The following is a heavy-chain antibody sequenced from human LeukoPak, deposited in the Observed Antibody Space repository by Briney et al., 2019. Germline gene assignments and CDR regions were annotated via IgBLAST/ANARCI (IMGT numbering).Heavy chain of an antibody. CDR1: GFTFSRYG. CDR3: AKDIRAIAVAGGFDY. D-gene: IGHD6-19*01. V-gene: IGHV3-30*18. CDR2: ISYDGSNK. Sequence: PGGSLRLSCAASGFTFSRYGMHWVRQAPGKGLEWVTAISYDGSNKYYADSVKGRFTISRDNAKDSLYLQMNSLRAEDTALYYCAKDIRAIAVAGGFDYWGQGTLVTVSS. J-gene: IGHJ4*02.